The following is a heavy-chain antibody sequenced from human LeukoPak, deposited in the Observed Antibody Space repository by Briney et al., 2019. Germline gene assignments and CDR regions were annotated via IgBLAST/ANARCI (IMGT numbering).Heavy chain of an antibody. D-gene: IGHD1-26*01. CDR3: ARDTSAGATSWFDP. J-gene: IGHJ5*02. CDR2: INPNSGGT. V-gene: IGHV1-2*02. CDR1: GYTFTGYY. Sequence: ASVKVSCKASGYTFTGYYMHWVRQAPGQGLEWMGWINPNSGGTNYAQKFQGRVTMTRDTSISTAYMELSRLRSDDTAVYYCARDTSAGATSWFDPWGQGPLVTVSS.